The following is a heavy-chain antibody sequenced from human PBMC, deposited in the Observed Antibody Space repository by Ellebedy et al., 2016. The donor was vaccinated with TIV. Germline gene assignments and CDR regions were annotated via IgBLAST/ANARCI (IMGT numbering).Heavy chain of an antibody. J-gene: IGHJ3*02. Sequence: MPSETLSLTCTVSGGSISPYYWTWIRQPPGKGLEWIGYISYSGSTNYNPSLQSRIPISVDTSKNHFSLKLSAVTAADTAVYYCARVVWQQPVSYAFDIWGQGTMGTVSS. CDR1: GGSISPYY. CDR2: ISYSGST. CDR3: ARVVWQQPVSYAFDI. D-gene: IGHD6-13*01. V-gene: IGHV4-59*01.